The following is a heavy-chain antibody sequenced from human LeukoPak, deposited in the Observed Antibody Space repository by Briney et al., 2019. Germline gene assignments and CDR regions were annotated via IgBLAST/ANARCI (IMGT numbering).Heavy chain of an antibody. CDR1: GYTFTSYG. CDR2: ISAYNGNT. CDR3: ARVEIVATIDYYYYYMDV. V-gene: IGHV1-18*01. J-gene: IGHJ6*03. D-gene: IGHD5-12*01. Sequence: GASVKVSCKASGYTFTSYGISWVRQAPGQGLEWMGWISAYNGNTNYAQKLQGRVTMTTDTSTSTAYMELRSLRSDDTAVYYCARVEIVATIDYYYYYMDVWGKGTTVTISS.